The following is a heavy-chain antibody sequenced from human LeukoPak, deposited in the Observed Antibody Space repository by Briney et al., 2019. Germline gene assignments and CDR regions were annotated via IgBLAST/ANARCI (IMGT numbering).Heavy chain of an antibody. CDR1: GFTFSSYW. CDR3: ARDQWQRDDAFDI. Sequence: GALRLSCAASGFTFSSYWMSWVRQAPGKGLEWVANIKQDGSEKYYVDSVKGRFTISRDNAKNSLNLQMNSLRAEDTAVYYCARDQWQRDDAFDIWGQGTMVTVSS. J-gene: IGHJ3*02. D-gene: IGHD6-19*01. CDR2: IKQDGSEK. V-gene: IGHV3-7*01.